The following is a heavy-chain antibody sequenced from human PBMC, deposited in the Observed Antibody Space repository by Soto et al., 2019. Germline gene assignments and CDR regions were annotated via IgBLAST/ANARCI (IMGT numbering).Heavy chain of an antibody. D-gene: IGHD6-19*01. CDR3: AREQRQWLDNNY. CDR1: GYTFTSYG. V-gene: IGHV1-18*01. CDR2: ISAYNGNT. J-gene: IGHJ4*02. Sequence: QVQLVQSGAEVKKPGASVKVSCKASGYTFTSYGISWVRQAPGQGLEWMGWISAYNGNTNYAQKLQGRVTITTDTGARTAYKELRRLSTDDTAVYYCAREQRQWLDNNYWGQGTLVTVSS.